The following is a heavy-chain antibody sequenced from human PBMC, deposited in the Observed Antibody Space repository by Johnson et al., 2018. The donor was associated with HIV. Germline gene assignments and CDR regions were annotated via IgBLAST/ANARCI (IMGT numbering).Heavy chain of an antibody. CDR3: AKKGGVYSSSHDAFDI. D-gene: IGHD6-6*01. Sequence: QVQLVESGGGLVQPGGSLRLSCEASGFTFSTYGMHWVRQAPGKGLEWVAVMWYDGSNKHYADSVKGRFTISRDNSKNTLYLQMNSLRAEDTAVYYCAKKGGVYSSSHDAFDIWGQGTMVTVSS. CDR1: GFTFSTYG. CDR2: MWYDGSNK. V-gene: IGHV3-30*02. J-gene: IGHJ3*02.